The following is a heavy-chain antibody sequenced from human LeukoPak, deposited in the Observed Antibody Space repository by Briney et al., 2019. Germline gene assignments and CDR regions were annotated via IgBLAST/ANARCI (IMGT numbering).Heavy chain of an antibody. CDR3: ARHGGYSSPYLH. V-gene: IGHV4-59*08. D-gene: IGHD6-13*01. Sequence: SETLSLTCTVSGGSISNYYWSWNRQPPEKGLECMGYIYYSGTTNYNPSLKSRVTISVDTSKNQFSLKLSSVTAADTAVYYCARHGGYSSPYLHWSQGTLVTVSS. CDR2: IYYSGTT. J-gene: IGHJ1*01. CDR1: GGSISNYY.